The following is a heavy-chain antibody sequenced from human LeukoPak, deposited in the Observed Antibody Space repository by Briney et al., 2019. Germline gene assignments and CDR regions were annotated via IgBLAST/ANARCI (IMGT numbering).Heavy chain of an antibody. J-gene: IGHJ4*02. CDR2: IYTSGST. CDR1: GGSISSYY. V-gene: IGHV4-4*07. D-gene: IGHD2-21*02. CDR3: AMHNGGDNYPFDY. Sequence: SETLSLTCTVSGGSISSYYWSWIRQPAGKGLEWIGRIYTSGSTNYNPSLRSRVTLSVDTSKNQFSLNLSSVTAADTAVYYCAMHNGGDNYPFDYSGQGTLVTVSP.